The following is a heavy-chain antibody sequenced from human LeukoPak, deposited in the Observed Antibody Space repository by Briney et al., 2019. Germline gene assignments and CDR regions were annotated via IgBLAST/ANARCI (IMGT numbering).Heavy chain of an antibody. CDR2: ITYSGSI. J-gene: IGHJ4*02. Sequence: SETLSLTCAVSGGSFSGKYWIWIRQPPGKGLEWIGEITYSGSIYYNPSLKSRVTISVDTSKNQFSLKLNSVTAADTAVYYCARDLMTWGQGTLVTVSS. CDR1: GGSFSGKY. CDR3: ARDLMT. V-gene: IGHV4-34*01.